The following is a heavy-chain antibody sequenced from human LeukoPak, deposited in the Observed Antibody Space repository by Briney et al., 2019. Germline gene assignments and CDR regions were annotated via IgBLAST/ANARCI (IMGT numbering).Heavy chain of an antibody. CDR1: GGSISSYY. D-gene: IGHD3-22*01. V-gene: IGHV4-59*01. J-gene: IGHJ4*02. Sequence: SETLSLTCTVSGGSISSYYWSWIRQPPGKGLDRIGYIYYSGSTNYNPSLKSRATISVDKSKNQFSLNLKSVTAADTAVYYCARRTHDSSGLETFDYWGQGTLVTVSS. CDR3: ARRTHDSSGLETFDY. CDR2: IYYSGST.